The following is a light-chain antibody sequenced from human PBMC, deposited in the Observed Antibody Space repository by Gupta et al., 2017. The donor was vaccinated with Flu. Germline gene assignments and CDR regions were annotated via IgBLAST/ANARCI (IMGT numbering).Light chain of an antibody. CDR2: LTS. CDR3: QQCETIPFA. CDR1: QNIRTY. J-gene: IGKJ2*01. Sequence: IQMSKPPSSLSASAGDRVTITCRASQNIRTYLHWYQQKPGEVPKLLIYLTSRWHSGAPSRFSGSGSETDFTLTISRLQPEDFVTYYCQQCETIPFAFGPGTKMDIK. V-gene: IGKV1-39*01.